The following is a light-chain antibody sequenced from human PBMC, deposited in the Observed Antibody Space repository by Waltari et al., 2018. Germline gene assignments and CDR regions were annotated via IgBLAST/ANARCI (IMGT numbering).Light chain of an antibody. Sequence: DVQLTQSPSSLSASVGDRVTITCRASQSINDYLNWYQVKPGKAPSLLIYAASSLQSGVPSRFSGRGSGTDFTLTISSLQPEDFASYYCQQSYSTLALTFGGGTKVE. CDR1: QSINDY. V-gene: IGKV1-39*01. J-gene: IGKJ4*01. CDR3: QQSYSTLALT. CDR2: AAS.